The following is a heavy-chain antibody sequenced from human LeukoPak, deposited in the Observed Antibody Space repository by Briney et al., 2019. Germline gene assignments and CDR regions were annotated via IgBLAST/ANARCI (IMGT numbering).Heavy chain of an antibody. D-gene: IGHD6-13*01. CDR2: LKEDGSRQ. Sequence: PGGSLRLSCAASGFTVSINWMGWVRQAPGKGLEWVASLKEDGSRQYYVDSVRGRFTISRDNAKNSLYLQMSSLRVEDTAVYYCARDLSSRDAYWGQGTPVTVSS. J-gene: IGHJ4*02. CDR3: ARDLSSRDAY. V-gene: IGHV3-7*03. CDR1: GFTVSINW.